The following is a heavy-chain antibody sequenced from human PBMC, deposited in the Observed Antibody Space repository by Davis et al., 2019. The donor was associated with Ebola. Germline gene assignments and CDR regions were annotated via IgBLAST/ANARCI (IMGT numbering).Heavy chain of an antibody. Sequence: SVKVSCKASGGTFSSYAISWVRQAPGQGLEWMGGIIPIFGTANYAQKFQGRVTITADESTSTADMELSSLRSEDTAVYYWAGDKGDYYYYYGMDVWGQGTTVTVSS. D-gene: IGHD2-21*02. J-gene: IGHJ6*02. CDR1: GGTFSSYA. CDR3: AGDKGDYYYYYGMDV. CDR2: IIPIFGTA. V-gene: IGHV1-69*13.